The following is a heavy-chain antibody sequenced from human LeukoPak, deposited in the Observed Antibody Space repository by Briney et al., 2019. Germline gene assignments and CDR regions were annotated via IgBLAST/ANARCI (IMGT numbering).Heavy chain of an antibody. CDR1: GGSISSSSYY. CDR3: ATRHSSGREDY. D-gene: IGHD6-19*01. CDR2: ISYSGTT. V-gene: IGHV4-39*01. Sequence: SETLSLTCSVSGGSISSSSYYGGWIRQPPGKGLEWIGAISYSGTTYYNPSLESRVTISVATSKNQFSLNLSSVTAADTAVYYCATRHSSGREDYWGQGTLVTVSS. J-gene: IGHJ4*02.